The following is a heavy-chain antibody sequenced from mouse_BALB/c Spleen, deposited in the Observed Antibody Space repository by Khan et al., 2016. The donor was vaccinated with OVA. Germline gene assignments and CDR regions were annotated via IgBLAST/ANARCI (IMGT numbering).Heavy chain of an antibody. Sequence: QVQLQQPGAELVRPGASVKLSCKASGYTFTSYWMNWVRQRPRQGLEWIGKINPSDSESHYNQMFKDKATLTVDKSSGTAYMQLSSLTSEDSAVYYCARREKYGYDTSWFAYWGQGTLVTVSA. D-gene: IGHD2-2*01. J-gene: IGHJ3*01. CDR3: ARREKYGYDTSWFAY. V-gene: IGHV1-52*01. CDR1: GYTFTSYW. CDR2: INPSDSES.